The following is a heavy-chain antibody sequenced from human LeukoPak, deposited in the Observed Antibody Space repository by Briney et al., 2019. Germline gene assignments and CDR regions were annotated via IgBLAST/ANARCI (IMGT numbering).Heavy chain of an antibody. J-gene: IGHJ4*02. CDR1: GFTFSNYA. Sequence: PGGSLRLSCTASGFTFSNYAMHWVRQAPGKGLQWVAIISYDGDKKEYTDSMKGRLTISRDNSKNTLSLQMNSLRAEDTAVYYCARSCSSTSCLSVFDYWGQGTLVTVSS. CDR2: ISYDGDKK. CDR3: ARSCSSTSCLSVFDY. D-gene: IGHD2-2*01. V-gene: IGHV3-30-3*01.